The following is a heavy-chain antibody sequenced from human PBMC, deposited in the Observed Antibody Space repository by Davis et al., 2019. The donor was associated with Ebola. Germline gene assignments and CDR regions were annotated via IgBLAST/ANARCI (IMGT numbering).Heavy chain of an antibody. J-gene: IGHJ4*02. CDR3: AKDYRYSSGWYSFDY. CDR2: ISGSGGRT. Sequence: PGGSLRLSCAASGSTFSSYAMSWVRQAPGKGLEWVSAISGSGGRTYYADSVKGRFTISRDKSKNTLYLQMNSLRAEDTAVYYCAKDYRYSSGWYSFDYWGQGTLVTVSS. D-gene: IGHD6-19*01. V-gene: IGHV3-23*01. CDR1: GSTFSSYA.